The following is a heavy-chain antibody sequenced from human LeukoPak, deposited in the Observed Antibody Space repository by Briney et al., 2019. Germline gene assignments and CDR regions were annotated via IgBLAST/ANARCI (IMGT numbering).Heavy chain of an antibody. CDR2: INGNGGGS. D-gene: IGHD5-24*01. Sequence: GGSLRLSCAASGFTFSDYAMSWVRQAPAKGLEWVSSINGNGGGSYYIDSVKGRFTISRDNAKNSLYLQMNSLRAEDTAIYYCTRVGYIDEGIDYWGQGTLVTVSS. V-gene: IGHV3-23*01. CDR3: TRVGYIDEGIDY. CDR1: GFTFSDYA. J-gene: IGHJ4*02.